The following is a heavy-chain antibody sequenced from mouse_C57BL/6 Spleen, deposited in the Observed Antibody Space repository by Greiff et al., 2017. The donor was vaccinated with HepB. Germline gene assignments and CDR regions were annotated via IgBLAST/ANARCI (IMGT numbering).Heavy chain of an antibody. CDR1: GFSLTSYG. CDR2: IWSGGST. Sequence: VQVVESGPGLVQPSQSLSITCTVSGFSLTSYGVHWVRQSPGKGLEWLGVIWSGGSTDYNAAFISRLSISKDNSKSQVFFKMNSLQADDTAIYYCAAITTVVATGDYAMDYWGQGTSVTVSS. D-gene: IGHD1-1*01. J-gene: IGHJ4*01. CDR3: AAITTVVATGDYAMDY. V-gene: IGHV2-2*01.